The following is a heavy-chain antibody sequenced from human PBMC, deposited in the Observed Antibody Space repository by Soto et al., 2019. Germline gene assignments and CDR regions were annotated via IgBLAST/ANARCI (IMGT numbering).Heavy chain of an antibody. J-gene: IGHJ5*02. V-gene: IGHV5-10-1*01. D-gene: IGHD2-15*01. CDR1: GYSVTSYW. CDR3: ARHGTLLSVWFDP. Sequence: PGESLKISCKDSGYSVTSYWISWVRQMPGKGLEWMGRIDPSDSETNYSPSFQGHVTISADKSFSTAYLQWSSLKASDTAMYYCARHGTLLSVWFDPWGQGTLVTVSS. CDR2: IDPSDSET.